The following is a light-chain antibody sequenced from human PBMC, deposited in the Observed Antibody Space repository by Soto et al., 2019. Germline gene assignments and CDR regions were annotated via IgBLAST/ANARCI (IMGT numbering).Light chain of an antibody. V-gene: IGKV1-9*01. Sequence: DIQLTQTPSFLSASVGDRVTVTCXASQGRPTYLAWYQQKPGKAPKLLIYAVSTLQSGVPSRFSGTGSGTEFSLTITSLQPEDSATDYCQQLDHHPLTFGQGTRPDIK. CDR2: AVS. CDR3: QQLDHHPLT. J-gene: IGKJ5*01. CDR1: QGRPTY.